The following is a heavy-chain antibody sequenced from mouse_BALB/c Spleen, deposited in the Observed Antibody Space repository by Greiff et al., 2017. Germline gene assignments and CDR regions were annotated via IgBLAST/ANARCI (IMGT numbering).Heavy chain of an antibody. V-gene: IGHV14-3*02. Sequence: EVKLMESGAELVKPGASVKLSCTASGFNIKDTYMHWVKQRPEQGLEWIGRIDPANGNTKYDPKFQGKATITADTSSNTAYLQLSSLTSEDTAVYYCARGGITTMDYWGQGTSVTVSS. CDR1: GFNIKDTY. J-gene: IGHJ4*01. D-gene: IGHD2-4*01. CDR2: IDPANGNT. CDR3: ARGGITTMDY.